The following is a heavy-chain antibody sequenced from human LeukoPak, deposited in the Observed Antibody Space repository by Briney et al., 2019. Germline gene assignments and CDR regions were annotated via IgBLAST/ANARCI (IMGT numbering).Heavy chain of an antibody. J-gene: IGHJ4*02. Sequence: ASVKVSCKASGGTFSSYAISWVRQAPGPGLEWMGGIIPIFGTANYAQKFQDRVTITTDESTSTAYMELSSLRSEDTAVYYCAILPPLYYYDSSGYFDYWGQGTLVTVSS. V-gene: IGHV1-69*05. CDR3: AILPPLYYYDSSGYFDY. CDR2: IIPIFGTA. D-gene: IGHD3-22*01. CDR1: GGTFSSYA.